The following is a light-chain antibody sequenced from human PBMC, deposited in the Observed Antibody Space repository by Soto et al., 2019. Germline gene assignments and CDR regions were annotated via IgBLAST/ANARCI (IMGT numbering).Light chain of an antibody. CDR2: DVS. CDR3: QHYNSYSEA. Sequence: IVLTHSPATLSLSPWIIATLSCRASQNISSYLIWYQQKPGQAPRLLIYDVSNRATGIPARFSGSGSGTDFTLTISSLQPDDFATYYCQHYNSYSEAFGHGTKVDIK. V-gene: IGKV3-11*01. CDR1: QNISSY. J-gene: IGKJ1*01.